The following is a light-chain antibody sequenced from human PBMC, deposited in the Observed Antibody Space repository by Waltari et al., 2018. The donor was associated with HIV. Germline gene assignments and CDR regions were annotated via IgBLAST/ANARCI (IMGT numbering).Light chain of an antibody. CDR1: SSNIGSNI. CDR2: RKN. V-gene: IGLV1-44*01. J-gene: IGLJ3*02. CDR3: AAWDDSLNGAV. Sequence: QSVLTQPPSASGTPGQRVTISCSGSSSNIGSNIVNWYQQLPGTAPKLLIYRKNLRPSGVPDRSAGSKSGTSASLAISGLQSEDDADYYCAAWDDSLNGAVFGGGTKLTVL.